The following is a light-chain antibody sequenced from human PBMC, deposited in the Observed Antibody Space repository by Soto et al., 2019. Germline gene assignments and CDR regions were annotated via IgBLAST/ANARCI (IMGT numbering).Light chain of an antibody. CDR3: QQNGWLLT. V-gene: IGKV3-20*01. CDR2: GAS. J-gene: IGKJ1*01. Sequence: TVLTQSPGTLSLSPGERATLSCRASRNVSSNLLVLYQQHPGQAPRLLIYGASSRATGIPDRFSGSGYGTDCSVNIRSLDADAFAVYCSQQNGWLLTFGQGTKVDIK. CDR1: RNVSSNL.